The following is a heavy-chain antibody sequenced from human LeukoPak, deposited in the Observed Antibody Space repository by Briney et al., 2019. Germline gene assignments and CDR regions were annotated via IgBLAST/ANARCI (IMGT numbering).Heavy chain of an antibody. CDR1: GFTFSSYG. V-gene: IGHV3-30*03. Sequence: GGSLRLSCAASGFTFSSYGMHWVRQAPGKGLEWVAVISYDGSNKYYADSVKGRFTISRDNSKNTLYLQMNSLRAEDTAVYYCAVRPHGQQLALGYFDYWGQGTLVTVSS. D-gene: IGHD6-13*01. CDR3: AVRPHGQQLALGYFDY. J-gene: IGHJ4*02. CDR2: ISYDGSNK.